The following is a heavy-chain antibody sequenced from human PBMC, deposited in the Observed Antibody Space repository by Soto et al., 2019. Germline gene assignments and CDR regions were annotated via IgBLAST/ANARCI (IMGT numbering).Heavy chain of an antibody. D-gene: IGHD6-19*01. Sequence: GGSLRLSCAASGFTFSSYAMHWVRQAPGKGLEWVAVISYDGSNKYYADSVKGRFTISRDNSKNTLYLQMNSLRAEDTAVYYCARDPRVAVAGNHDYYYYGMDVWGQGTTVTVSS. J-gene: IGHJ6*02. CDR1: GFTFSSYA. CDR2: ISYDGSNK. CDR3: ARDPRVAVAGNHDYYYYGMDV. V-gene: IGHV3-30-3*01.